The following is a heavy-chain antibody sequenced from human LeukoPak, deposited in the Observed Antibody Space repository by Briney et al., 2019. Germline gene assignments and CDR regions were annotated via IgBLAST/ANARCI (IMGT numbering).Heavy chain of an antibody. J-gene: IGHJ4*02. D-gene: IGHD3-22*01. CDR3: ARDLYYYDSSGYPVIDY. V-gene: IGHV4-4*07. Sequence: SETLSLTCTVSGGSISSYYWSWIRQPAGKGLEWIGRIYTSGSTNYNPSLNSRVTMSVDTSKNQFSLELSSVTAADTAVYYCARDLYYYDSSGYPVIDYWGQGTLVTVSS. CDR2: IYTSGST. CDR1: GGSISSYY.